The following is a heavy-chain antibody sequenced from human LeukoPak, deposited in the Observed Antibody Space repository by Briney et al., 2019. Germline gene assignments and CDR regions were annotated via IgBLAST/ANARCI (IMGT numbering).Heavy chain of an antibody. V-gene: IGHV3-15*01. CDR1: GFTFGDYV. D-gene: IGHD4-17*01. CDR3: TTDTPYGDYVGY. J-gene: IGHJ4*02. Sequence: GGSLRLSCTGSGFTFGDYVISWVRQAPGKGLEWVGRIKSKTDGGTTDYAAPVKGRFTISRDDSKNTLYLQMNSLKTEDTAVYYCTTDTPYGDYVGYWGQGTLVTVSS. CDR2: IKSKTDGGTT.